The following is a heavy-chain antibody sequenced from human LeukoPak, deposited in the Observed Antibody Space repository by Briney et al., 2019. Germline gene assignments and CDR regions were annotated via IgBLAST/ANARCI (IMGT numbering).Heavy chain of an antibody. J-gene: IGHJ4*02. CDR1: GFTFSSHA. D-gene: IGHD4-17*01. Sequence: PGGSLRLSCAASGFTFSSHAMHWVRQAPGKGLEWVAFISYGGSVKYCIDSVKGRFTISRDNSKNTMYLEMNSLRGEDTAVYYCAKDRSGEYTWDYWGQGTLVTVSS. CDR2: ISYGGSVK. V-gene: IGHV3-30*18. CDR3: AKDRSGEYTWDY.